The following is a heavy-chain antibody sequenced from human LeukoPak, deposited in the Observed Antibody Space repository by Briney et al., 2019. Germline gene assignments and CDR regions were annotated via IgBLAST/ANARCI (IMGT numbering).Heavy chain of an antibody. CDR1: EGTFSGYA. Sequence: ASVKVSCRAFEGTFSGYAISWVRQAPGQGLEWMGRIIPIFGTANYAQKFQGRVTITTDESTSTAYMELSSLRSEDTAVYYCARVVPAATSTWYFDYWGQGTLVTVSS. V-gene: IGHV1-69*05. J-gene: IGHJ4*02. CDR2: IIPIFGTA. CDR3: ARVVPAATSTWYFDY. D-gene: IGHD2-2*01.